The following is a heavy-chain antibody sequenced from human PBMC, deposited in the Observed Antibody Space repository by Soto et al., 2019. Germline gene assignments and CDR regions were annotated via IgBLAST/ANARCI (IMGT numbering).Heavy chain of an antibody. CDR1: GFTFSSYA. J-gene: IGHJ6*02. CDR3: ARLSGDHSAFFSYGMDA. Sequence: QPGGSLRLSCAASGFTFSSYAMSWVRQAPGKGLEWVSAISGSGGSTYYADSVKGRFTISRDNARNTLSLQMNSLRADDTAVYYCARLSGDHSAFFSYGMDAWGQGTTVTVSS. CDR2: ISGSGGST. V-gene: IGHV3-23*01. D-gene: IGHD2-21*01.